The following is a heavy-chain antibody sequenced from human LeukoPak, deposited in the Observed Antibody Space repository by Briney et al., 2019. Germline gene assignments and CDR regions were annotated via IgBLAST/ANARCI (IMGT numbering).Heavy chain of an antibody. J-gene: IGHJ3*02. CDR2: IYYSGST. D-gene: IGHD3-22*01. CDR1: GGSISSYY. Sequence: SETLSLTCTVSGGSISSYYWSWIRQPPGKGLEWIGYIYYSGSTNYNPSLKSRVTISVDTSKNQFSLKLSSVTAADTAVYYCARRLYYYDTTEGHDAFDIWGLGTMVTVSS. CDR3: ARRLYYYDTTEGHDAFDI. V-gene: IGHV4-59*08.